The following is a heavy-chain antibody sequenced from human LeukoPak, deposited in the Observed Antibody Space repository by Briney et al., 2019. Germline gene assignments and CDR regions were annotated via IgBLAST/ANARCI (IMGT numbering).Heavy chain of an antibody. CDR1: GYNLNTYH. Sequence: GASVRVSCKASGYNLNTYHMHWVRQAPGQGLEWMGWISGRNGNTNYSQRLQGRVTMTTDTSTSTAYMELRSLTSDDTAVYYCARDHALWSNCFDYWGQGTLVTVSS. CDR3: ARDHALWSNCFDY. J-gene: IGHJ4*02. D-gene: IGHD2/OR15-2a*01. V-gene: IGHV1-18*04. CDR2: ISGRNGNT.